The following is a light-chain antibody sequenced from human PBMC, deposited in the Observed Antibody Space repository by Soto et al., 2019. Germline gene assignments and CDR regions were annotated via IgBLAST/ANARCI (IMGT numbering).Light chain of an antibody. CDR3: LQDFNYPRT. Sequence: AIQMTQCPSSLSAVVGDRVTITCRASQDIRNELAWYQQKPGKAPKVLIYAASNLQDGVPSRFSGSGSGTDFSLTIRSLKPEDFATYYCLQDFNYPRTFGQGTKVDIK. J-gene: IGKJ2*01. CDR2: AAS. CDR1: QDIRNE. V-gene: IGKV1-6*01.